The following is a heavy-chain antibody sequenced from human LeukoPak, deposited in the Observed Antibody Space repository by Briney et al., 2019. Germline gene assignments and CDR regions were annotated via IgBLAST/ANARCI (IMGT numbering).Heavy chain of an antibody. D-gene: IGHD6-19*01. V-gene: IGHV3-74*01. CDR2: INSDGSGT. CDR3: ARDRGGSGPTTTDY. J-gene: IGHJ4*02. CDR1: GFTFSSNW. Sequence: GGSLRLSCAASGFTFSSNWMHWVRQGPGKGLVWVSRINSDGSGTSYADSVKGRFTISRDNAKNTLYLQMNSLRAEDTAVYYCARDRGGSGPTTTDYWGQGTLVTVSS.